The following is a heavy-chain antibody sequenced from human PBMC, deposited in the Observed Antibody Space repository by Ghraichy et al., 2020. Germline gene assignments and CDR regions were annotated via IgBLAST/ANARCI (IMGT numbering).Heavy chain of an antibody. CDR1: GGSINNYY. V-gene: IGHV4-59*01. Sequence: SETLSLTCIVSGGSINNYYWSWIRQPPGKGLEWIGYIYSSGSTNYNPSLKSRVSISVDTSKNQFSLRLRSVTAADTAVYYCARHTFGGKYAGDAFDIWGQGTMVNVSS. CDR2: IYSSGST. J-gene: IGHJ3*02. D-gene: IGHD1-26*01. CDR3: ARHTFGGKYAGDAFDI.